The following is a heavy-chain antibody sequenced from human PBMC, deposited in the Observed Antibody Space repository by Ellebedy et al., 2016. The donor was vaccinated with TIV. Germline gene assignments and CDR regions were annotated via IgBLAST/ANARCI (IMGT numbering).Heavy chain of an antibody. Sequence: MPSETLSLTCTVSGGSTSSYYWSWIRQPPGKGLEWIGYIYYSGSTNYNPSLKSRVTISVDTSKNQLSRKLSSVTAADTAVYYCARDLTGLNWFDPWGQGTLVTVSS. D-gene: IGHD7-27*01. CDR1: GGSTSSYY. V-gene: IGHV4-59*01. CDR2: IYYSGST. CDR3: ARDLTGLNWFDP. J-gene: IGHJ5*02.